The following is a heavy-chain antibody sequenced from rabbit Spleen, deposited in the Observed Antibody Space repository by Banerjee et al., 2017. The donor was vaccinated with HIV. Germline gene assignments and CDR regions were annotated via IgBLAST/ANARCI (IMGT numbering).Heavy chain of an antibody. CDR3: ARGEYFTVGFSSYGIYLDL. Sequence: QLKESGGGLVQPGGSLKLSCKASGFDFSNYYMSWVRQAPGKGLEWIGYIDPVFGSTYSASWVNGRFTISTHNAQNTLFLQLNSLTAADTATYFCARGEYFTVGFSSYGIYLDLWGQGTLVTVS. J-gene: IGHJ4*01. V-gene: IGHV1S7*01. CDR2: IDPVFGST. CDR1: GFDFSNYY. D-gene: IGHD6-1*01.